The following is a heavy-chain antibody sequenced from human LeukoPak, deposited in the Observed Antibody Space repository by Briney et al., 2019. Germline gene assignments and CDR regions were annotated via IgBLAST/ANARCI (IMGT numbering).Heavy chain of an antibody. D-gene: IGHD6-19*01. Sequence: GGSLRLSCAASGFTFSSYWMSWVRQAPGKGLERVANIKQDGSEKYYVDSVKGRFTISRDNAKNSLYLQMNSLRAEDTAVYYCASASSGWFRLYYFDYWGQGTLVTVSS. CDR3: ASASSGWFRLYYFDY. CDR2: IKQDGSEK. CDR1: GFTFSSYW. J-gene: IGHJ4*02. V-gene: IGHV3-7*01.